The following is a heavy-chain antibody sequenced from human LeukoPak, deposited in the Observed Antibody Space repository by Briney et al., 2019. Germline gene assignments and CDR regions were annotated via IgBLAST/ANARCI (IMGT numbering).Heavy chain of an antibody. V-gene: IGHV3-30*18. Sequence: SGGSLRLSCAASGFTFSNYGMHWVRQAPGKGLEWVAVISYDGTNKYYADSVKGRFTISRDNSKNTLYLQMSSLRAEDTAVYYCPKDLRRNIAAAGTFNYWGQGTLVTVSS. D-gene: IGHD6-13*01. CDR3: PKDLRRNIAAAGTFNY. J-gene: IGHJ4*02. CDR1: GFTFSNYG. CDR2: ISYDGTNK.